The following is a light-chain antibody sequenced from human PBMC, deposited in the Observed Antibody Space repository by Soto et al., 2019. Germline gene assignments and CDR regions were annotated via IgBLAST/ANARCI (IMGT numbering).Light chain of an antibody. Sequence: EIAMTQSPATLSVSPGERATLSCRASQSVDSKFAWYQQKPGQGPRILIYGASNRATGNLARFSGSGSGTDFTLTISSLQSEDFAVYFCQHHNTRPWTFGQGTKVEIK. CDR1: QSVDSK. V-gene: IGKV3-15*01. CDR2: GAS. CDR3: QHHNTRPWT. J-gene: IGKJ1*01.